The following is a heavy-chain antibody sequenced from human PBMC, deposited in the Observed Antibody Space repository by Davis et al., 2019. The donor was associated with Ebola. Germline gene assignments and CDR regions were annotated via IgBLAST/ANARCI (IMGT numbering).Heavy chain of an antibody. D-gene: IGHD4-17*01. J-gene: IGHJ1*01. CDR2: ISAYNGNT. CDR3: ARAGTVTTDSLYFQH. V-gene: IGHV1-18*01. Sequence: AASVKVSCKASGYTFTSYGISWVRQAPGQGLEWMGWISAYNGNTNYAQKLQGRVTMTTDTSTSTAYMELRSLRSDDTAVYYCARAGTVTTDSLYFQHWGQGTLVTVSS. CDR1: GYTFTSYG.